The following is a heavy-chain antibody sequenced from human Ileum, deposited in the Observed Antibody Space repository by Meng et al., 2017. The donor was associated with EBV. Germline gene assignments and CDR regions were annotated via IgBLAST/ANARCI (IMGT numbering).Heavy chain of an antibody. CDR3: ASSDYYRSDY. CDR2: TSHSGST. CDR1: GGSISRSDW. V-gene: IGHV4-4*02. D-gene: IGHD3-22*01. J-gene: IGHJ4*02. Sequence: QVQLKESGPGLVKPSETLSLTCAVSGGSISRSDWWSGVRQPPGKGLEWIGETSHSGSTNYSPSLKSRVTISLDKSKNQLSLKLNSVTAADTAVYYCASSDYYRSDYWGQGTLVTVSS.